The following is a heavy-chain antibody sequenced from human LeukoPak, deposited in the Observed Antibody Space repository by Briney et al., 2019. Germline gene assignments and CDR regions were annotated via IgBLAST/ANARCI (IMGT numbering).Heavy chain of an antibody. V-gene: IGHV4-59*08. J-gene: IGHJ4*02. CDR2: IYYSGST. D-gene: IGHD3-10*01. CDR3: ARSRVDYYGSGSYPDY. Sequence: SETLSLTCTVSGGSISSYYWSWIRQPPGKGLGWIGYIYYSGSTNYNPSLKSRVTISVDTSKNQFSLKLSSVTAADTAVYYCARSRVDYYGSGSYPDYWGQGTLVTVSS. CDR1: GGSISSYY.